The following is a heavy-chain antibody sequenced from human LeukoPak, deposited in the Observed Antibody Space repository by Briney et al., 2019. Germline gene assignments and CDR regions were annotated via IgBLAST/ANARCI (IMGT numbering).Heavy chain of an antibody. CDR3: ARGMSSGEY. CDR2: TKQDGSEK. V-gene: IGHV3-7*04. D-gene: IGHD3-16*01. J-gene: IGHJ4*02. Sequence: GGSLRLSCVAPGFTFSSNWRSWVRQAPGEGREWVAHTKQDGSEKYYVYPAKGRLSIPRDNAKSSLYLQRNSLRDEDTAVFSCARGMSSGEYWGQGTLVTV. CDR1: GFTFSSNW.